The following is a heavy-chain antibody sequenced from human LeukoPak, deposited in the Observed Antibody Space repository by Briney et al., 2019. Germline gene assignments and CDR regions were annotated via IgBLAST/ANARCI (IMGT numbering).Heavy chain of an antibody. J-gene: IGHJ4*02. Sequence: GGSLRLSCAASGFTFSSYAMSWVRQAPGKGMEWVSAISGSGGSTYYADSVKGRFTISRDNSKNTLYLQMNSLRAEDTAVYYCAKDPGQQPYYFDYWGQGTLVTVSS. V-gene: IGHV3-23*01. CDR3: AKDPGQQPYYFDY. D-gene: IGHD6-13*01. CDR2: ISGSGGST. CDR1: GFTFSSYA.